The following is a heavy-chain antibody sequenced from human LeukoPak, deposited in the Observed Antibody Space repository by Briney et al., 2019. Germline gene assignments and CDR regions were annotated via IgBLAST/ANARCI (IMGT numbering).Heavy chain of an antibody. Sequence: HPGGSLRLSCAASGFTFSGSAMHWVRQASGKGLEWVGRIRSKANSYATAYAASVKGRFTISRDNSKNTLYLQMNSLRAEDTAVYFCATYPRGDNYYYYYMDVWGKGTTVTISS. CDR3: ATYPRGDNYYYYYMDV. D-gene: IGHD2-21*02. V-gene: IGHV3-73*01. CDR2: IRSKANSYAT. J-gene: IGHJ6*03. CDR1: GFTFSGSA.